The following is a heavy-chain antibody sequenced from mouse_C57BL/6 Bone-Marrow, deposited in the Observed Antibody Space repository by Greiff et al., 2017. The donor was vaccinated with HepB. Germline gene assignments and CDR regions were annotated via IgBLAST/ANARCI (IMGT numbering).Heavy chain of an antibody. J-gene: IGHJ1*03. D-gene: IGHD1-1*01. V-gene: IGHV1-64*01. CDR2: IHPNSGST. CDR1: GYTFTSYW. Sequence: VQLQQPGAELVKPGASVKLSCKASGYTFTSYWMHWVKQRPGQGLEWIGMIHPNSGSTNYNEKFKSKATLTVDKSSSTAYMQISILTSEDSAVYYCARQGIYYYVSSYVWYFDVWGTGTTVTVSS. CDR3: ARQGIYYYVSSYVWYFDV.